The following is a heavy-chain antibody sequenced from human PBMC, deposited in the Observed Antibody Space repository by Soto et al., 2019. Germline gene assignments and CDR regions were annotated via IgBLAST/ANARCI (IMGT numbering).Heavy chain of an antibody. J-gene: IGHJ5*02. D-gene: IGHD3-10*01. CDR1: GGSIRSGDYY. V-gene: IGHV4-30-4*01. CDR3: ARGPNYYNSARGWFDP. Sequence: SETLSLTCTVSGGSIRSGDYYWSWIRQPPGKGLEWIGYIYYSGSTYYNPSLKSRVTISVDTSKNQFSLKLSSVTAADTAVYYCARGPNYYNSARGWFDPWGQGALVTSPQ. CDR2: IYYSGST.